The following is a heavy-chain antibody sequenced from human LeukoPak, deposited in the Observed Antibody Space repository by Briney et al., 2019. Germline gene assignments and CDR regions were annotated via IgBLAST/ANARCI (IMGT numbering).Heavy chain of an antibody. CDR2: IRSKAYGGTT. CDR1: GFTFGDYA. V-gene: IGHV3-49*04. D-gene: IGHD1-26*01. J-gene: IGHJ4*02. Sequence: GRSLRLSCTASGFTFGDYAMSWVRQAPGKGLEWVGLIRSKAYGGTTEYAASVKGRFTISRDDSKSIAYLQMNSLKTEDTAVYYCTSVGAGAFDYWGQGTLVTVSS. CDR3: TSVGAGAFDY.